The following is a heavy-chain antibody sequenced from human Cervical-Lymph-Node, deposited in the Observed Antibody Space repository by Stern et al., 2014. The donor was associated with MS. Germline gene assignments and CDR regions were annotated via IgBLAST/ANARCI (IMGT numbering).Heavy chain of an antibody. CDR2: INPSGGNT. J-gene: IGHJ4*02. CDR3: ARDLGTAPSLRY. Sequence: QVQLVQSRAEVKKPGASVNVSCRASGYAFTSYYIHWVRQDPGQGLEWMGIINPSGGNTHYAQKFQGRVTMTRGTSTSTVYMELSTLRSEDTAIYYCARDLGTAPSLRYWGQGTLVTVSS. CDR1: GYAFTSYY. D-gene: IGHD1-7*01. V-gene: IGHV1-46*01.